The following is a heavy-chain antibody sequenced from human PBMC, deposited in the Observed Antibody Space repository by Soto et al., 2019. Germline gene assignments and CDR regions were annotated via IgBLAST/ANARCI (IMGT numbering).Heavy chain of an antibody. V-gene: IGHV2-5*01. CDR3: TLRDDSSRGPIY. D-gene: IGHD3-22*01. J-gene: IGHJ4*02. Sequence: ASGTALVKPTQTLTLTCTASGFSLSTRGKTLGWIRQPPGEAPEWLALGEQYSPSLQSRLTFTKDTSKNQVVLTMTDMDPVDTATYYCTLRDDSSRGPIYWGQGILVTVSS. CDR2: GE. CDR1: GFSLSTRGKT.